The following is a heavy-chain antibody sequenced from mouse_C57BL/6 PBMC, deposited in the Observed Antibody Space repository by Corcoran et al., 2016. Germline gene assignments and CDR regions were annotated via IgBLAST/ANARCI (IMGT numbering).Heavy chain of an antibody. V-gene: IGHV1-19*01. D-gene: IGHD2-4*01. CDR1: GYTFTDYY. CDR3: ATYDYDSYWYFDV. J-gene: IGHJ1*03. CDR2: INPYNGGT. Sequence: EVQLQQSGPVLVKPGASVKMSCKASGYTFTDYYMNWVKQSHGKSLEWIGVINPYNGGTSYNQKFKGKATLTVDKSSSTAYMELNSLTSEDSAVYYCATYDYDSYWYFDVWGTGTTVTVSS.